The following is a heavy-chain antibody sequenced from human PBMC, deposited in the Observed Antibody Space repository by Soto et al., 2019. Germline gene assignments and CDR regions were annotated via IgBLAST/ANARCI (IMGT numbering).Heavy chain of an antibody. V-gene: IGHV3-30-3*01. CDR3: AKAPPTGYYGMDV. CDR1: GFTFSRNA. Sequence: GGSLRLSCAVSGFTFSRNAMYWVRQAPGKGLEWVALISYDGTIKYYADSVKGRFTISRDNSKNTLYLQMNSLRAEDTAVYYCAKAPPTGYYGMDVWGQGTTVTVSS. J-gene: IGHJ6*02. CDR2: ISYDGTIK.